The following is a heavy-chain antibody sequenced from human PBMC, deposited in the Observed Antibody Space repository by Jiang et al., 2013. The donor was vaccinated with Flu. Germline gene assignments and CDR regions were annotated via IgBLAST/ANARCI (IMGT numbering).Heavy chain of an antibody. Sequence: GAEVKKPGESLKISCKVSGYSFTTYWIGWVRQMPGKGLEWMGIIYPGDSDTRYSPSFHGQVTLSADRSISTAFLQWSSLKASDTAMYYCATLTSGYIFGPATDWGQGALVIVSS. CDR3: ATLTSGYIFGPATD. J-gene: IGHJ4*02. CDR1: GYSFTTYW. V-gene: IGHV5-51*03. CDR2: IYPGDSDT. D-gene: IGHD5-18*01.